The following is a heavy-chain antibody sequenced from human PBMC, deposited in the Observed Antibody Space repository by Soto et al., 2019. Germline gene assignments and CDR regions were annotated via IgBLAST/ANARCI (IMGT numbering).Heavy chain of an antibody. D-gene: IGHD2-2*01. CDR1: GGSISSGGYY. Sequence: QVQLQESGPGLVKPSQTLSLTCTVSGGSISSGGYYWSWIRQHPGQGLEWIGCIYYRGSTYYNPSLKSRVTISVDTSKNQFSLKLSSVTAADTAMYYCARGVPATAPPDYWGQGTLVTVSS. V-gene: IGHV4-31*03. CDR2: IYYRGST. CDR3: ARGVPATAPPDY. J-gene: IGHJ4*02.